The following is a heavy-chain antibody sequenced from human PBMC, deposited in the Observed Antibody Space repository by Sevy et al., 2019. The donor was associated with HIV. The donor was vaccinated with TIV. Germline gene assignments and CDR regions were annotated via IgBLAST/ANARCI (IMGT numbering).Heavy chain of an antibody. D-gene: IGHD3-10*01. CDR2: ISAFNGNK. J-gene: IGHJ4*02. V-gene: IGHV1-18*01. CDR1: GYTFNSHG. CDR3: ARDRMLYGSGSDHPLDY. Sequence: ASVKVSCKASGYTFNSHGISWVRQAPGQGLEWMGWISAFNGNKNSAQKFQGRVAMTTDTSTSTAYMELRGLKPDDTAVYYCARDRMLYGSGSDHPLDYWGQGTLVTVSS.